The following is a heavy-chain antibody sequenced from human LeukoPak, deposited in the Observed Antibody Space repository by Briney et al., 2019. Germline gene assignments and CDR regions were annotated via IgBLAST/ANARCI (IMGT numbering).Heavy chain of an antibody. V-gene: IGHV1-2*02. D-gene: IGHD2-21*02. J-gene: IGHJ4*02. CDR2: INPNSGGT. CDR1: GYTFTGYY. CDR3: ARGKTMVYCGGDCYRFDN. Sequence: ASVKVSCKASGYTFTGYYMHWVRQAPGQGLEWMGWINPNSGGTNYAQKFQGKVTMTRDTSISTAYMELSRLLSGDTAVYYCARGKTMVYCGGDCYRFDNWGQGTLVTVSS.